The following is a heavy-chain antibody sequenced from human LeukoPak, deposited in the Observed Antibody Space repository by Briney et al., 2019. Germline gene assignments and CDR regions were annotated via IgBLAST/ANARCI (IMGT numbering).Heavy chain of an antibody. CDR2: IIPIFGTA. J-gene: IGHJ5*02. CDR1: GGTFSSYA. V-gene: IGHV1-69*13. D-gene: IGHD1-1*01. Sequence: GASVKVSCKASGGTFSSYAISWVRQAPGQGLEWMGGIIPIFGTANYAQKFQGRVTITADESTSTAYMELSSLRSEDTAVYYCARDTDNWNDGNWFDPWGQGTLVTVSS. CDR3: ARDTDNWNDGNWFDP.